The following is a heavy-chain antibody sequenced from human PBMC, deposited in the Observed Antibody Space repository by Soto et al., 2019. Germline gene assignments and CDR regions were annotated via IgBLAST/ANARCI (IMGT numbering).Heavy chain of an antibody. CDR2: IYYAGST. CDR3: ARRIVATETFDY. V-gene: IGHV4-59*08. J-gene: IGHJ4*02. D-gene: IGHD5-12*01. Sequence: PSCTLALASALCGGCVMIYDWGGILQPPGRGLEWIGFIYYAGSTKYNPSLNSRVTISVDTSKNQFSLTVTSVTAADTAVYYCARRIVATETFDYWGQGALVTVSS. CDR1: GGCVMIYD.